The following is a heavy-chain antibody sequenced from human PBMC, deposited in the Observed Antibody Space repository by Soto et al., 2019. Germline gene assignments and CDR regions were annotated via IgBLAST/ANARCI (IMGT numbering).Heavy chain of an antibody. CDR1: GFTFSNYG. D-gene: IGHD3-10*01. J-gene: IGHJ4*02. Sequence: QVQLVESGGGVVQPGRSLRLSCAASGFTFSNYGMHWVRQAPGKGLEWVAIIWYDGSNKYYADSVKGRFTISRDNSKNTLYLQMNSLRVEDTAVYYCARDFGASPTLWGQGTLVTVSS. CDR3: ARDFGASPTL. V-gene: IGHV3-33*01. CDR2: IWYDGSNK.